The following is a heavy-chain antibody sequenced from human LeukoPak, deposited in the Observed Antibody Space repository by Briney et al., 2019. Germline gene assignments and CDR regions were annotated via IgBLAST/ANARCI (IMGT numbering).Heavy chain of an antibody. CDR2: IYSDGIST. Sequence: GGSLRLSCAASGFTFSNSSMHWVRHAPGKGLVWVSRIYSDGISTNYADSVKGRFTISRDNTKNTLYLQMNRLRAEDTAVYYCADYYGSGSEHWGQGTLVTVSS. CDR3: ADYYGSGSEH. J-gene: IGHJ4*02. CDR1: GFTFSNSS. D-gene: IGHD3-10*01. V-gene: IGHV3-74*01.